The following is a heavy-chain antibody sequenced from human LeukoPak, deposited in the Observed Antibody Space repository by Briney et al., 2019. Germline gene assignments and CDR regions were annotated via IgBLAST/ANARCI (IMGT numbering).Heavy chain of an antibody. CDR3: AKDRTVGASYWYFDL. V-gene: IGHV1-46*01. CDR2: INPSGDST. D-gene: IGHD1-26*01. J-gene: IGHJ2*01. CDR1: GFTFTSNH. Sequence: ASVKVSCKASGFTFTSNHIHCVRQAPGQGLEWMGVINPSGDSTSYAQKFQGRVTMTRDTSTSTVYMELSSLRSEDTAIYYCAKDRTVGASYWYFDLWGRGTLVTVSS.